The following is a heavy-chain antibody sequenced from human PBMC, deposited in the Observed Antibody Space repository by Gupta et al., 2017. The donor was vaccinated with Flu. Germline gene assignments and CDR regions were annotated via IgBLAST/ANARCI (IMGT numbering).Heavy chain of an antibody. CDR3: AKDSLSSSWALFDY. J-gene: IGHJ4*02. Sequence: ADYPLHWFRHAPCKGLDLVSSISWNSGTIAYADSVKGRFTISRDNAKNSLYLQMNSLRAEDTALYFCAKDSLSSSWALFDYWGQGTLVTVSS. D-gene: IGHD6-13*01. V-gene: IGHV3-9*01. CDR1: ADYP. CDR2: ISWNSGTI.